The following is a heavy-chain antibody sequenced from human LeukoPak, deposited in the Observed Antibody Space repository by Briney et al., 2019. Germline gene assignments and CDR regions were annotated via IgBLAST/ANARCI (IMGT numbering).Heavy chain of an antibody. J-gene: IGHJ4*02. CDR3: KSGGAAPGSFDN. Sequence: GGSLRLSCAASGFTFSNYWMSWIRQAPGKGLEWVANIKYDGDEEYYVDSVKGRFTISRDNAKNSLYLQLNSLRVEDTAVYYCKSGGAAPGSFDNWGQGTLVTVSS. D-gene: IGHD6-13*01. CDR1: GFTFSNYW. V-gene: IGHV3-7*01. CDR2: IKYDGDEE.